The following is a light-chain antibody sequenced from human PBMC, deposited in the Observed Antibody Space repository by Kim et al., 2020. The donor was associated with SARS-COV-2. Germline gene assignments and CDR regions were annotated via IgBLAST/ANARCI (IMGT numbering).Light chain of an antibody. J-gene: IGKJ1*01. V-gene: IGKV1-5*01. CDR1: QSISIW. Sequence: DIQMTQSPSTLSASVGDRVTITCRASQSISIWLAWYQQKPGKAPNLLIYDASNLESGVPSRFSGSGSGTEFTLTISSLQPDDFATYYCQEYNSNSWTFGQGTKVDIK. CDR3: QEYNSNSWT. CDR2: DAS.